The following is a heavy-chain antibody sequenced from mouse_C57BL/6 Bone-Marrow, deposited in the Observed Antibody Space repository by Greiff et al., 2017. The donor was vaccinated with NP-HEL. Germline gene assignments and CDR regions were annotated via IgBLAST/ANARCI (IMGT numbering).Heavy chain of an antibody. D-gene: IGHD1-1*01. J-gene: IGHJ3*01. CDR3: AREGSSYYYGAY. CDR1: GYTFTSYW. CDR2: IDPSDSYT. V-gene: IGHV1-69*01. Sequence: QVQLQQPGAELVMPGASVKLSCKASGYTFTSYWMHWVKQRPGQGLEWIGEIDPSDSYTNYNQKFKGKSTLTVDKSSSTAYMQLSSLTSDDSAVYYCAREGSSYYYGAYWGQGTLVTVSA.